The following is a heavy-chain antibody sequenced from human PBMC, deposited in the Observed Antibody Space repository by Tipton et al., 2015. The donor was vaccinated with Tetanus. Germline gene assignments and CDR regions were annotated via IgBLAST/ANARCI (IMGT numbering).Heavy chain of an antibody. Sequence: QLVQSGGEVKKPGESLKISCKGSGYIFNNYWIGWVRQKSGKGLEWMGIIYPGDSDTRYSPSFQGQVTISVDKSINTAYLQWSSLKASDTSMFYCARAHCTDGVCNFDFWGQGALVTVAS. CDR2: IYPGDSDT. CDR3: ARAHCTDGVCNFDF. D-gene: IGHD2-8*01. J-gene: IGHJ4*02. V-gene: IGHV5-51*01. CDR1: GYIFNNYW.